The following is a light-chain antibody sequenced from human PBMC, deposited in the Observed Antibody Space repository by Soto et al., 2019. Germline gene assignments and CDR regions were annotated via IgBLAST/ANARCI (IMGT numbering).Light chain of an antibody. Sequence: IVLTQSPGTLSLSPGERATLSCRASQSVSSNDLAWYQQKPGQAPRLLIYGASSRATGIPDRFSGSGSKTDFTLTIGRLEPEDFAVYYCQQYDTSPPRTFGQGTKVEIK. CDR2: GAS. CDR3: QQYDTSPPRT. J-gene: IGKJ1*01. V-gene: IGKV3-20*01. CDR1: QSVSSND.